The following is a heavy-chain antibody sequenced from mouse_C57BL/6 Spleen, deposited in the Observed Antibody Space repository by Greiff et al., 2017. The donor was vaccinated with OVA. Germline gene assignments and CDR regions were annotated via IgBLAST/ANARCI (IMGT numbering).Heavy chain of an antibody. CDR1: GFTFSDYY. J-gene: IGHJ2*01. CDR2: INYDGSST. CDR3: ARDSSGYGAYYFDY. D-gene: IGHD3-2*02. V-gene: IGHV5-16*01. Sequence: EVHLVESAGGLVQPGSSMKLSCTASGFTFSDYYMAWVRQVPEKGLEWVANINYDGSSTYYLDSLKSRFIISRDNAKNILYLQMSSLKSEDTATYYCARDSSGYGAYYFDYWGQGTTLTVSS.